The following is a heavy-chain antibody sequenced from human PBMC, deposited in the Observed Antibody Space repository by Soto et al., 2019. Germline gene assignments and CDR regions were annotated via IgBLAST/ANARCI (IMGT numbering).Heavy chain of an antibody. V-gene: IGHV3-23*01. CDR2: ISGSSDTT. CDR1: GFTFSNYV. CDR3: ASKLTYGASSDY. D-gene: IGHD4-17*01. J-gene: IGHJ4*02. Sequence: EVQLLESGGGLVQPGGSLRLSCAASGFTFSNYVMNWVRQAPGKGLEWVSTISGSSDTTYYADSVKGRFTISRDNSKNTLYLQMNSLRAEDTAVYYCASKLTYGASSDYWGQGTLVTVSS.